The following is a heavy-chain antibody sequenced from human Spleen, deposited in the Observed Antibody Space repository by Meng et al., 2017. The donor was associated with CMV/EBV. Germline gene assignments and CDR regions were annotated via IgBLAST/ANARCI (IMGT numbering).Heavy chain of an antibody. J-gene: IGHJ2*01. CDR1: GFSFGDYA. D-gene: IGHD7-27*01. CDR2: IRCKRSGGTT. CDR3: ARDLTGGVFWYFDL. V-gene: IGHV3-49*04. Sequence: GESLKISCIGSGFSFGDYAVSWVRQAPGKGLEWVGCIRCKRSGGTTEYAASVKGRFTISRDNAKNSLYLQLNSLRAEDTAVYYCARDLTGGVFWYFDLWGRGTLVTVSS.